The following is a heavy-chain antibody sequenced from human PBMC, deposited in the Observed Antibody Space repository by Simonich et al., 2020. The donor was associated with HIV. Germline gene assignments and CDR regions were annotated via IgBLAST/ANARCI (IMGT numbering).Heavy chain of an antibody. CDR3: ASLPSVDLVMVGAAYYFDY. V-gene: IGHV1-69*10. CDR2: VIPVIGVA. CDR1: AGTFNNYT. D-gene: IGHD3-10*01. J-gene: IGHJ4*02. Sequence: QVQLVQSGAEVKKPGCSVKVSCKASAGTFNNYTINWVRQAPGQGLAWMGGVIPVIGVANYAQKYQCRCTITAHKTTSTGYMELSSLGSEDTAVYYCASLPSVDLVMVGAAYYFDYWGQGTPVTVSS.